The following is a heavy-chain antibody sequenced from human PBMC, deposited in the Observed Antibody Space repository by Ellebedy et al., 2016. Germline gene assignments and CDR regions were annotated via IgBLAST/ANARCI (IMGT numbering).Heavy chain of an antibody. CDR3: ARDNYYGSGSYSMILFDY. J-gene: IGHJ4*02. V-gene: IGHV1-2*02. Sequence: ASVKVSXXASGYTFTGYYMHWVRQAPGQGLEWMGWINHNSGGTNYAQKFQGRVTMTRDTSISTAYMELSRLRSDDTAVYYCARDNYYGSGSYSMILFDYWGQGTLVTVSS. CDR1: GYTFTGYY. CDR2: INHNSGGT. D-gene: IGHD3-10*01.